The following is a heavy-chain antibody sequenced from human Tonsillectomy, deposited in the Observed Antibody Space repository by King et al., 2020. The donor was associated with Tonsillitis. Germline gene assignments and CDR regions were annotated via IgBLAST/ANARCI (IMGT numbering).Heavy chain of an antibody. CDR1: GGSISSYY. CDR3: ARHRADRGPWCDY. V-gene: IGHV4-59*08. J-gene: IGHJ4*02. Sequence: QLQESGPGLVKPSETLSLTCTVSGGSISSYYWSWIRQPPGKGLEWIGYIYYSGSTNDNPSLKSRVTISVDTSKNQFSLKLSSVTAADTAVYYCARHRADRGPWCDYWGQGTLVTVSS. D-gene: IGHD1-14*01. CDR2: IYYSGST.